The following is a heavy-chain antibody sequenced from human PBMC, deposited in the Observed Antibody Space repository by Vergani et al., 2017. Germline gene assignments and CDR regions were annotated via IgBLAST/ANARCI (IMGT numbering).Heavy chain of an antibody. Sequence: EQLVESGGDLVQPGGSLRVSCTASGFSFSDFYMNWIRQAPGKGLEWVAYMNGEGSHLYYADSVRGRFTISRDNAKKSLYLEMNNLRAEDTAVYYCAGDGTRRIQGDDGACDLWGQGTLVTVAS. J-gene: IGHJ3*01. V-gene: IGHV3-11*04. CDR3: AGDGTRRIQGDDGACDL. CDR1: GFSFSDFY. CDR2: MNGEGSHL. D-gene: IGHD3-16*01.